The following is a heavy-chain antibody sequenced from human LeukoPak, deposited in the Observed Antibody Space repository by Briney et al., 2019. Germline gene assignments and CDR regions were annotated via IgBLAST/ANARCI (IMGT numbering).Heavy chain of an antibody. CDR1: GFTFSSYA. CDR2: ISGSGGST. J-gene: IGHJ4*02. Sequence: PGGSLRLSCAASGFTFSSYAMSWVRQAPGKGLEWVSAISGSGGSTYYADSVKGRFTISRDNAKNSLYLQMNSLRAEDTAVYYCARDLSRPTGGFDYWGQGTLVTVSS. D-gene: IGHD1-1*01. CDR3: ARDLSRPTGGFDY. V-gene: IGHV3-23*01.